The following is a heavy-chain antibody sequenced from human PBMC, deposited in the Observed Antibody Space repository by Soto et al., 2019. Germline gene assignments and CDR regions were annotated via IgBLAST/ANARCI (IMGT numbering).Heavy chain of an antibody. Sequence: SETLSLTCAVYGGSFSGYYWSWIRQPPGKGLEWIGEINHSGSTNYNPSLKSRVTISVDTSRNQFSLKLSSVTAADTAVYYCARTGLWFGELGDWFDPWGQGTLVTVSS. J-gene: IGHJ5*02. V-gene: IGHV4-34*01. CDR2: INHSGST. D-gene: IGHD3-10*01. CDR3: ARTGLWFGELGDWFDP. CDR1: GGSFSGYY.